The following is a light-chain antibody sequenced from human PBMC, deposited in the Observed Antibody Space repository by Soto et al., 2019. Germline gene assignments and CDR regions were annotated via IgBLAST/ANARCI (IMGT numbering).Light chain of an antibody. V-gene: IGLV2-23*02. J-gene: IGLJ1*01. Sequence: QSALTQPASVSGSPGQAITISCTGTSSDVGSNNVVSWYQQHPGKAPKLLIYEVSKRPSGVSDRFSGSKSGNTASLTISGLQAEDEADYHCCSYAGSSSAYVFGTGTKVTVL. CDR2: EVS. CDR3: CSYAGSSSAYV. CDR1: SSDVGSNNV.